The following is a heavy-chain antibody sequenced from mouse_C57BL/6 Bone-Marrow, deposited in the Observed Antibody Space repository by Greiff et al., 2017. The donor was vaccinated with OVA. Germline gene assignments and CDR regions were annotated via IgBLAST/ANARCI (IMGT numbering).Heavy chain of an antibody. CDR3: TTTYFDY. J-gene: IGHJ2*01. V-gene: IGHV14-4*01. CDR1: GFNIKDDY. Sequence: VQLQQSGAELVRPGASVKLSCTASGFNIKDDYMHWVKQRPEQGLEWIGWIDPENGDTEYASKFQGKATITADTSSNTAYLQLSSLTSEATAVYSCTTTYFDYWGQGTTLTVSS. CDR2: IDPENGDT.